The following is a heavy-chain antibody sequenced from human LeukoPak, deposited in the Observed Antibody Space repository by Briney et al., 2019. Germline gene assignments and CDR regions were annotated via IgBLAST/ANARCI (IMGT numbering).Heavy chain of an antibody. Sequence: ASVTVSCKASGYTFTNYYMHWVRQAPGQGLEWMGIVNPSGGSTSYAQKSQGRVTMTRDTSTSTVYMELSSLRSEDTALYYCARGRFPTKRSAYYYGAFDIWGQGTMVTVSS. D-gene: IGHD3-22*01. CDR1: GYTFTNYY. J-gene: IGHJ3*02. V-gene: IGHV1-46*01. CDR2: VNPSGGST. CDR3: ARGRFPTKRSAYYYGAFDI.